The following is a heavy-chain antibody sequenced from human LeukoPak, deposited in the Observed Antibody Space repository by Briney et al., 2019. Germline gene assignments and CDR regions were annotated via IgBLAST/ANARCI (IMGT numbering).Heavy chain of an antibody. J-gene: IGHJ3*02. D-gene: IGHD3-22*01. Sequence: PGGSLRLSCAASGFIFSSYAMSWVRQAPGKGLEWVSAISGRGGSTYYADSVKGRFTISRDNSKNTLYLQMNSLRAEDTAEYYCAKILNYFDSIYAFDMWGQGTMVTVSS. CDR3: AKILNYFDSIYAFDM. CDR1: GFIFSSYA. V-gene: IGHV3-23*01. CDR2: ISGRGGST.